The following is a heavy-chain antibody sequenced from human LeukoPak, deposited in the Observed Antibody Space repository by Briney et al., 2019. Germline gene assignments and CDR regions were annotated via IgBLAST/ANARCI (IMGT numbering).Heavy chain of an antibody. CDR3: AKVFTNYFDY. CDR2: IRGSGATT. Sequence: ETLSLTCTVSGGSISSYYWSWVRQAPGKGLEWVSAIRGSGATTYYADSVKGRFTISRDNSKNTLYLQMNSLRAEDTAVYYCAKVFTNYFDYWGQGTLVTVSS. J-gene: IGHJ4*02. CDR1: GGSISSYY. V-gene: IGHV3-23*01.